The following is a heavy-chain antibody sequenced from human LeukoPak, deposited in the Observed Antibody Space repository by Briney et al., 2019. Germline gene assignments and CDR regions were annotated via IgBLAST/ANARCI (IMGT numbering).Heavy chain of an antibody. CDR1: GSSFTSYW. D-gene: IGHD1-26*01. V-gene: IGHV5-51*01. CDR3: ARRRDLYSGSYYPFDY. J-gene: IGHJ4*02. Sequence: GESLKISCQGSGSSFTSYWIVWVRQLPGKGLEWIGIIYPGDSDTRYRPSFQGQVTISADKSTSTAYLQWSSLKASDTAMYYCARRRDLYSGSYYPFDYWGQGTLVTVSS. CDR2: IYPGDSDT.